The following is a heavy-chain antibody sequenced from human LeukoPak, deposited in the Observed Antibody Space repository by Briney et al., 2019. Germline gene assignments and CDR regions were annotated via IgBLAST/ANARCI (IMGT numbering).Heavy chain of an antibody. Sequence: GGSLRLSCSASGFTFSSYWMSWVRQAPGRGLEWVANIKQDGSEKYYVDSVKGRFTISRDNAKNSLYLQMNSLRAEDTAVYYCARDPLNSSGWYYYVDYWGQGTLVTVSS. CDR1: GFTFSSYW. J-gene: IGHJ4*02. V-gene: IGHV3-7*01. CDR3: ARDPLNSSGWYYYVDY. D-gene: IGHD6-19*01. CDR2: IKQDGSEK.